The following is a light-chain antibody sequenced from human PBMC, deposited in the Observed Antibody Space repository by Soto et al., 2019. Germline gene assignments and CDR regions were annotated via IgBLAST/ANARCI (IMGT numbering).Light chain of an antibody. J-gene: IGKJ1*01. V-gene: IGKV1-5*03. CDR3: QHYNSYSEA. Sequence: GDRVTITCRASQSINTWLAWYQQKPGKAPKLLIYKASTLKSGVPSRFSGSGSGTEFTLTISSLQPDDFATYYCQHYNSYSEAFGQGTKVELK. CDR2: KAS. CDR1: QSINTW.